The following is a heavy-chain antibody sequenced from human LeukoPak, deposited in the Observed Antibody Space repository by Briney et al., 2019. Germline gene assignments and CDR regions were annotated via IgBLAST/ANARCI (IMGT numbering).Heavy chain of an antibody. D-gene: IGHD7-27*01. V-gene: IGHV4-59*08. Sequence: PSETLSLTCTVSGGSVSSYYWSWIRQPPAKGLDWIGYIYYSGSTNYIPSLQSRLTISLDTSKNPISLPLSSVPAADTAVYYCARGWGYFDSWGQGTLVTVSS. CDR1: GGSVSSYY. CDR2: IYYSGST. CDR3: ARGWGYFDS. J-gene: IGHJ4*02.